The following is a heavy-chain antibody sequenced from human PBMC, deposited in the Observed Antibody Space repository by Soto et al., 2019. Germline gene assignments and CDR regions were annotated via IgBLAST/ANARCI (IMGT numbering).Heavy chain of an antibody. J-gene: IGHJ5*02. CDR1: VFTFSSYT. D-gene: IGHD2-21*02. CDR3: AKGFIRDCGGDCTVDT. CDR2: ISATGGST. Sequence: GSLRLYCAASVFTFSSYTMSWVRQAPGKGLEWVSGISATGGSTYYADSVKGRFTFSRDNSKNTLYLQMNSLRAEDTAVYYCAKGFIRDCGGDCTVDTWGQGTLVTVSS. V-gene: IGHV3-23*01.